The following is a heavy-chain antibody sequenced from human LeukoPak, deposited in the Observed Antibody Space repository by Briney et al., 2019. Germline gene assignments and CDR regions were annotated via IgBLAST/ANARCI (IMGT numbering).Heavy chain of an antibody. J-gene: IGHJ4*02. Sequence: GGSLRLSCAASGFTFSDYYMSWIRQAPGKGLEWVSYISSSGNIVYYTDSVKGRFTISRDNAKNSLFLQMNSLRAEDTAVYFCPSFQWLRYFDFWGQGTLVTVSS. CDR1: GFTFSDYY. CDR3: PSFQWLRYFDF. D-gene: IGHD5-12*01. V-gene: IGHV3-11*01. CDR2: ISSSGNIV.